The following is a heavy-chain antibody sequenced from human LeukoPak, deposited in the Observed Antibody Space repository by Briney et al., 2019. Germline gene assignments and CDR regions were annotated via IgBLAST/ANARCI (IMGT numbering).Heavy chain of an antibody. CDR1: GGSFSGHY. Sequence: ETLSLTCAVYGGSFSGHYWSWVRQAPGKGLEWVSAISGSGGSTYYADSVKGRFTISRDNSKNTLYLQMNSLRAEDTAVYYCAKDRDSSSSYFDYWGQGTLVTVSS. J-gene: IGHJ4*02. V-gene: IGHV3-23*01. D-gene: IGHD6-6*01. CDR3: AKDRDSSSSYFDY. CDR2: ISGSGGST.